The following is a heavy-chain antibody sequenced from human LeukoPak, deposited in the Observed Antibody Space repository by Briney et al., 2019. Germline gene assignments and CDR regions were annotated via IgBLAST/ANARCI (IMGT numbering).Heavy chain of an antibody. CDR1: GFTFAGYA. Sequence: PGGSLRLSCAASGFTFAGYAMTWVRQAPGKGLEWVSLISGSGGSTYYADVVKGRFTISRDNSKNALYLRMNSLRAEDTAVYYCAHWGSSRPFDYWGQGTLVIVSS. D-gene: IGHD6-6*01. CDR2: ISGSGGST. V-gene: IGHV3-23*01. CDR3: AHWGSSRPFDY. J-gene: IGHJ4*02.